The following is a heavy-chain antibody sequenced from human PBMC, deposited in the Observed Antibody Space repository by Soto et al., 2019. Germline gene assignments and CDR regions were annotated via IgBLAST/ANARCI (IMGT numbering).Heavy chain of an antibody. Sequence: SQTLSLTCVISGDSVSSNSAAWNWIRQSPSRGLEWLGRTYYRSKWYNDYAVSVKSRITINPDTSKNQFSLQLNSVTPEDTAVYYCARAHGDFSSGPYYGMDVWGQGTTVTVSS. V-gene: IGHV6-1*01. J-gene: IGHJ6*02. CDR3: ARAHGDFSSGPYYGMDV. CDR2: TYYRSKWYN. CDR1: GDSVSSNSAA. D-gene: IGHD3-3*01.